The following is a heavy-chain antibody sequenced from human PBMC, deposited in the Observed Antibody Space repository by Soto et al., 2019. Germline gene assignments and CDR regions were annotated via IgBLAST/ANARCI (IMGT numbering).Heavy chain of an antibody. CDR1: GFTFSDYW. J-gene: IGHJ4*02. V-gene: IGHV3-7*05. CDR3: ARDGVAPGLYFDH. D-gene: IGHD3-10*01. Sequence: GGSLRLSCAASGFTFSDYWMNWVRQAPGKGLEWVASIKYDGAEKTYVDSVNGRFTISSDNPKNSVYLQMASLRAEDSAVYYCARDGVAPGLYFDHWGQGTPVTVSS. CDR2: IKYDGAEK.